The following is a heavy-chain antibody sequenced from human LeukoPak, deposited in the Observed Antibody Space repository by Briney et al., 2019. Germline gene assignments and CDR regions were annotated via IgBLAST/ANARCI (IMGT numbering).Heavy chain of an antibody. CDR3: ARGIFKGIAPRAHYYYMDV. D-gene: IGHD6-13*01. CDR2: MNPNSGNT. CDR1: GYTFTSYD. J-gene: IGHJ6*03. V-gene: IGHV1-8*02. Sequence: GASVKVSCKASGYTFTSYDINWVRQATGQGLEWMGWMNPNSGNTGYAQKFQGRVTMTRNTSISTAYMELSSLRSEDTAVYYCARGIFKGIAPRAHYYYMDVWGKGTTVTISS.